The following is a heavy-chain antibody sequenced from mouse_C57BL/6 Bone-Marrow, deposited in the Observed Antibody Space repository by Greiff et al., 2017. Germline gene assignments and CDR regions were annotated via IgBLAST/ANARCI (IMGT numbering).Heavy chain of an antibody. CDR2: ISNGGGST. CDR3: ARQRITTVVLDY. J-gene: IGHJ2*01. Sequence: EVQGVESGGGLVQPGGSLKLSCAASGFTFSDYYMYWVRQTPEKRLEWVAYISNGGGSTYYPDTVKGRFTISRDNAKNTLYLQMSRLKSEDTAMYYCARQRITTVVLDYWGQGTTLTVSS. D-gene: IGHD1-1*01. CDR1: GFTFSDYY. V-gene: IGHV5-12*01.